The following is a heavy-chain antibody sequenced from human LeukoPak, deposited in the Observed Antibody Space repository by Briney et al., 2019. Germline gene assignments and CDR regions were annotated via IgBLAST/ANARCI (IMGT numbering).Heavy chain of an antibody. J-gene: IGHJ4*02. V-gene: IGHV4-61*10. CDR2: VYYSGST. D-gene: IGHD7-27*01. Sequence: SQTLSLTCTVSGGSISSGSYFWSWIRQPAGKGLEWIGYVYYSGSTEYNPSLRSRVTISLEMSNHQFSLKLTSVTAADTAVYYCASNTGTVFDYWGQGALVTVSS. CDR3: ASNTGTVFDY. CDR1: GGSISSGSYF.